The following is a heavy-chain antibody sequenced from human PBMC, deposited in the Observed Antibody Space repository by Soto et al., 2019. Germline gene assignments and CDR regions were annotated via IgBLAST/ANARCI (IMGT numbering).Heavy chain of an antibody. CDR3: ARDFSGIAAAGTADY. CDR1: GFTFSSYA. CDR2: ISYDGSNK. D-gene: IGHD6-13*01. V-gene: IGHV3-30-3*01. J-gene: IGHJ4*02. Sequence: QVQLVESGGGVVQPGRSLRLSCAASGFTFSSYAMHWVRQAPGKGLEWVAVISYDGSNKYYADSVKSRITISTDNSKNTLYLQMNSLRAEDTAVYYCARDFSGIAAAGTADYWGQGTLFTVSS.